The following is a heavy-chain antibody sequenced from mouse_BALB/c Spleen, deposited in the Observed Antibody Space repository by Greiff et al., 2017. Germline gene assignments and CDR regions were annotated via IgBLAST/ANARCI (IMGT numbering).Heavy chain of an antibody. D-gene: IGHD1-2*01. J-gene: IGHJ3*01. CDR3: ARGITTAPY. CDR1: GYTFTSYW. CDR2: INPSTGYT. V-gene: IGHV1-7*01. Sequence: VKLMESGAELAKPGASVKMSCKASGYTFTSYWMHWVKQRPGQGLEWIGYINPSTGYTEYNQKFKDKATLTADKSSSTAYMQLSSLTSEDSAVYYCARGITTAPYWGQGTLVTVSA.